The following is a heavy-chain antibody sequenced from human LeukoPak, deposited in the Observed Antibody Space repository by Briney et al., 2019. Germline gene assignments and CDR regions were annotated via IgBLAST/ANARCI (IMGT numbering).Heavy chain of an antibody. V-gene: IGHV4-59*01. J-gene: IGHJ3*02. CDR3: AGSIVGATGGDAFDI. D-gene: IGHD1-26*01. CDR2: IYYSGST. CDR1: GGSISSYY. Sequence: TSETLSLTCTVSGGSISSYYWSWIRQPPGKGLEWIGDIYYSGSTNYNPSLKSRVTISVDTSKNQFSLMLSSVTAADTAVYYCAGSIVGATGGDAFDIWGQGTMVTVSS.